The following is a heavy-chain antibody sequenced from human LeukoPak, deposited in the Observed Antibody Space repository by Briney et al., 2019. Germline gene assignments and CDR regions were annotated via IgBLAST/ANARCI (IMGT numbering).Heavy chain of an antibody. CDR3: ARLGAYYYYGMDV. J-gene: IGHJ6*02. CDR1: GASISSYY. D-gene: IGHD3-16*01. CDR2: IFHSGST. Sequence: PSETLSLTCTVSGASISSYYWSWIRQPPGKGLEWIGYIFHSGSTNYNPSLKSRVTISVDTSKNQLSLKLSSVTAADTAVYYCARLGAYYYYGMDVWGQGTTVTVSS. V-gene: IGHV4-59*01.